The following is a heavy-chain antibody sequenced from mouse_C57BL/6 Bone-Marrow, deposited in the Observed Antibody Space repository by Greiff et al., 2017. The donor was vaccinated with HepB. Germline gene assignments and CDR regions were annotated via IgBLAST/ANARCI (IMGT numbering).Heavy chain of an antibody. D-gene: IGHD2-3*01. CDR2: INPNNGGT. Sequence: EVQLQQSGPELVKPGDSVKISCKASGYTFTDYYMNWVKQSHGKSLEWIGDINPNNGGTSYNQKFKGKATLTVDKSSSTAYMELRSLTSEDSAVYYCARVWLLHAMDYWGQGTSVTVSS. CDR3: ARVWLLHAMDY. J-gene: IGHJ4*01. CDR1: GYTFTDYY. V-gene: IGHV1-26*01.